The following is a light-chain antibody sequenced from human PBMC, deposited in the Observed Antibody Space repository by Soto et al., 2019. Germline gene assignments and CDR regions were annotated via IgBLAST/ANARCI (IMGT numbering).Light chain of an antibody. CDR2: GAS. CDR3: QQYGISPFT. V-gene: IGKV3D-15*01. Sequence: EIVMTQSPATLSVSPGERATLSCRASQSVSSNLAWYQQKPGQAPRLLIYGASTRATGIPDRFSGGGSETGFTLTISRLESEDSAVYYCQQYGISPFTFGGGTKVDIK. CDR1: QSVSSN. J-gene: IGKJ4*01.